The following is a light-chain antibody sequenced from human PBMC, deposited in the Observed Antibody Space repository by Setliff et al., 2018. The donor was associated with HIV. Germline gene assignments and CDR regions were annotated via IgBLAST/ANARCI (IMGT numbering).Light chain of an antibody. Sequence: QSALTQAPSASGTPGQMVTISCSGSSSNIGLNTVNWYQQFPGTAPKLLIYRSDQRPSGVPDRFSASKSGTSASLAISGLQSEDEADYYCAAWDDTLNGHVVFGGGTQLTVL. CDR1: SSNIGLNT. CDR2: RSD. J-gene: IGLJ2*01. CDR3: AAWDDTLNGHVV. V-gene: IGLV1-44*01.